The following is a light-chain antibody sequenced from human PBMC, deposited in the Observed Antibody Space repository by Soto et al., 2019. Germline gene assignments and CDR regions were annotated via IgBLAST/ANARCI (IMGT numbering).Light chain of an antibody. V-gene: IGKV3-11*01. J-gene: IGKJ4*02. CDR1: QSVSGY. Sequence: EIVLTQSPATLSLSPGERATLSCRASQSVSGYLAWYQQKPGQAPRLLMYDASNRATGIPARFNGSGSGTDFTLTISSLQPEDFAVYYGQQRSNWPSTFGGGAKVEIK. CDR2: DAS. CDR3: QQRSNWPST.